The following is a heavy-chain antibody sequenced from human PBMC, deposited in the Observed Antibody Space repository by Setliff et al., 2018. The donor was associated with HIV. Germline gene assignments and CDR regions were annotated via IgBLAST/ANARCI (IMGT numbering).Heavy chain of an antibody. V-gene: IGHV4-39*01. J-gene: IGHJ6*03. CDR2: IYYTGST. Sequence: PSETLSLTCTVSGASISSSSHHWAWIRQPPGKGLEYIGNIYYTGSTHHNPSLESRVATSVDTSKNQSSLKLSSVTAADTAVYYCARIVRWELVATSTFFYSYMDVWGKGTTVTVSS. CDR1: GASISSSSHH. D-gene: IGHD1-26*01. CDR3: ARIVRWELVATSTFFYSYMDV.